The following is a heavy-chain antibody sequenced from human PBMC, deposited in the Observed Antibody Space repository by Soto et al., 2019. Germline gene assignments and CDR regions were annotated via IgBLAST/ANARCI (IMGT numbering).Heavy chain of an antibody. CDR3: ARDDSGGRNYLDY. Sequence: QVQLQESGPGLVKPSQTLSLTCTVSGGSISSGGYYWSWIRQHPGKGLEWIGYIYYSGSTYYNPSLKSRLTISVDTSKNQFSLRLSSVTAADTAVYYCARDDSGGRNYLDYWGQGTLVTVSS. CDR2: IYYSGST. V-gene: IGHV4-31*03. J-gene: IGHJ4*02. CDR1: GGSISSGGYY. D-gene: IGHD3-22*01.